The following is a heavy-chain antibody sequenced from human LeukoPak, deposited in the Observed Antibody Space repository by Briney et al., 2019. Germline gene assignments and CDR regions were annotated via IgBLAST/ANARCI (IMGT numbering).Heavy chain of an antibody. D-gene: IGHD5-18*01. CDR1: GGSISSGDYY. J-gene: IGHJ4*02. Sequence: SQTLSLTCTVSGGSISSGDYYWSWIRQPPGKGLEWIGEINHSGSTNYNPSLKSRVTISVDTSKNQFSLKLSSVTAADTAVYYCARHQSAMVTIWDYWGQGTLVTVSS. CDR2: INHSGST. CDR3: ARHQSAMVTIWDY. V-gene: IGHV4-30-4*08.